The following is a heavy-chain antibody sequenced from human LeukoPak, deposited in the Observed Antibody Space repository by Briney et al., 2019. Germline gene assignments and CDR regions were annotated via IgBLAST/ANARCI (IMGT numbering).Heavy chain of an antibody. CDR2: IIPIFGTA. V-gene: IGHV1-69*05. CDR3: ARFEGALSGSYSDY. D-gene: IGHD3-10*01. J-gene: IGHJ4*02. Sequence: SVKVSCKASGYTLTGYYLHWVRQAPGQGLEWMGGIIPIFGTANYAQKFQGRVTITTDESTSTAYMELSSLRSEDTAVYYCARFEGALSGSYSDYWGQGTLVTVSS. CDR1: GYTLTGYY.